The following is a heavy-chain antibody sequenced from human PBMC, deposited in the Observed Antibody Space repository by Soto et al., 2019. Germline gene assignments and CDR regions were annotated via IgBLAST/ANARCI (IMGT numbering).Heavy chain of an antibody. CDR1: GGTFSSYT. V-gene: IGHV1-69*02. CDR3: ARFDSSSWFMNWFDP. D-gene: IGHD6-13*01. Sequence: SVKVSCKASGGTFSSYTISWVRQAPGQGLEWMGRIIPILGIANYAQKFQGRVTITADESTSTAYMELSSLRSEDTAVYYCARFDSSSWFMNWFDPWGQGTLVTVSS. CDR2: IIPILGIA. J-gene: IGHJ5*02.